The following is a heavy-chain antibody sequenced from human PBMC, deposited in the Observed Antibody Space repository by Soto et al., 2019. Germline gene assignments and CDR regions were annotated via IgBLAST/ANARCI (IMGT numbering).Heavy chain of an antibody. CDR1: GFTFSHYG. J-gene: IGHJ4*02. Sequence: GGSLRLSCAASGFTFSHYGIHWVRQAPGKELEWLAVISYDGSNKHYADSVKGRFTVSRDNSKNTAYLHWSSLKASDTAIYYCAKHEGYCSTTTCSNFDYWGQGTLVTVSS. CDR3: AKHEGYCSTTTCSNFDY. V-gene: IGHV3-30*18. D-gene: IGHD2-2*01. CDR2: ISYDGSNK.